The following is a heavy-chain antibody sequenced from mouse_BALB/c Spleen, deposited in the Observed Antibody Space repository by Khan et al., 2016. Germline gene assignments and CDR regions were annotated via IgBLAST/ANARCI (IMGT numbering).Heavy chain of an antibody. CDR1: GYTFTNYN. V-gene: IGHV1S29*02. J-gene: IGHJ4*01. CDR2: IYPYTGGT. D-gene: IGHD2-14*01. Sequence: VQLQQSGPELVKPGASVKISCKASGYTFTNYNMNWVKQSHGKSLEWIGYIYPYTGGTGYKQKFKSKATLTVDDSSRTAYMELRSLTSENSAVDYCAITSHFMYDEGDVMDYWGQGTAVTVSS. CDR3: AITSHFMYDEGDVMDY.